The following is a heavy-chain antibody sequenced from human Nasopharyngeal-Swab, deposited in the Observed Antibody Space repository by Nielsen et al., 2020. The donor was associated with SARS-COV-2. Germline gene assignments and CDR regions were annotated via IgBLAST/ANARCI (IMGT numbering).Heavy chain of an antibody. V-gene: IGHV3-21*01. CDR1: GFTFSSYS. CDR3: ARRPRSGWYDMVAFDI. CDR2: ISSSGSYI. Sequence: GESLKISCAASGFTFSSYSMNWVRQAPGKGLEWVSSISSSGSYIYYADSVKGRFTISRDNAKNSLYLQMNSLRAEDTAVYYCARRPRSGWYDMVAFDIWGQGTMVTVSS. D-gene: IGHD6-19*01. J-gene: IGHJ3*02.